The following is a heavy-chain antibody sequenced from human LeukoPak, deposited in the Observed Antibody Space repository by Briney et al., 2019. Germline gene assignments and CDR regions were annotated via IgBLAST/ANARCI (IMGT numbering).Heavy chain of an antibody. CDR2: IWYDGSNK. CDR1: GFTFSSYG. J-gene: IGHJ4*02. Sequence: PGRSLRLSCAASGFTFSSYGMHWVRQAPGKGLEWVAVIWYDGSNKYYADSVKGRFTISRDNFKNTLYLQMNSLRAEDTAVYYCAREWFGELLPDYWGQGTLVTVSS. V-gene: IGHV3-33*01. CDR3: AREWFGELLPDY. D-gene: IGHD3-10*01.